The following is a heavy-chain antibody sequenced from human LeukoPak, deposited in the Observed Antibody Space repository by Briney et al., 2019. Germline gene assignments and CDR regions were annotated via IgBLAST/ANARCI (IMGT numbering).Heavy chain of an antibody. V-gene: IGHV4-34*01. CDR2: INQSGGT. CDR1: GGSFSGYF. D-gene: IGHD6-13*01. CDR3: ARAPSGEVESAARGDYLDY. J-gene: IGHJ4*02. Sequence: PSETLSLTCAVYGGSFSGYFWSWIRQPPGKGLEWIGEINQSGGTNYNPSLKSRVTVSVDTSKNQFSLKMNSATAADTAVYYCARAPSGEVESAARGDYLDYWGRGTLVAVSS.